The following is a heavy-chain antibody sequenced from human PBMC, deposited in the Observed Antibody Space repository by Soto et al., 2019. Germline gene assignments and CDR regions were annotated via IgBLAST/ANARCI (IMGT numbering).Heavy chain of an antibody. J-gene: IGHJ5*02. CDR2: IFSSGST. CDR3: ARDQGVVVTADNWFDP. CDR1: GGSITDYS. D-gene: IGHD2-21*02. Sequence: SETLSLTCTVSGGSITDYSWVWIRQPAGKGLELIGRIFSSGSTNYNPSLKGRITMSLDTSKNQFSLKLNSATATDTAVYFCARDQGVVVTADNWFDPWGQGIPVTVSS. V-gene: IGHV4-4*07.